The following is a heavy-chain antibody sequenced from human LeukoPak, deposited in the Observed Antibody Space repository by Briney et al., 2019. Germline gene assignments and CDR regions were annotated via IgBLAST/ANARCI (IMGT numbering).Heavy chain of an antibody. J-gene: IGHJ6*02. CDR1: GGSIGRYY. CDR3: AREDPQTTVPEGLDV. Sequence: SETLSLTCAVSGGSIGRYYGSWLWQPPGRGLEWIGYIYYSWTTNFNPSLKSPVTISVDTSKNQFSLKLTSVTAADPAVYYCAREDPQTTVPEGLDVWGQGTTVTVSS. CDR2: IYYSWTT. D-gene: IGHD4-17*01. V-gene: IGHV4-59*01.